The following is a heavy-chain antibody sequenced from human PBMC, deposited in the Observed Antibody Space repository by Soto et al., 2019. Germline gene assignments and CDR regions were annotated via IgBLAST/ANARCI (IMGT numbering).Heavy chain of an antibody. V-gene: IGHV3-33*01. D-gene: IGHD5-12*01. CDR1: G. J-gene: IGHJ6*03. Sequence: GVAVVRQKTGKGLEWVAVIWYDGSNKYYADSVKGRVTISRDDSKNTLYLQMKSLRAEDTAVYYCARSEIGYAFSDMAVWGKGTTVTVAS. CDR3: ARSEIGYAFSDMAV. CDR2: IWYDGSNK.